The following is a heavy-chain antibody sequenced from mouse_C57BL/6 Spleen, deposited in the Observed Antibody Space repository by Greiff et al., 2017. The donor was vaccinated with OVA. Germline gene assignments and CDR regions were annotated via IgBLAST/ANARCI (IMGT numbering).Heavy chain of an antibody. D-gene: IGHD4-1*01. Sequence: QVQLQQPGAELVKPGASVKLSCKASGYTFTSYWMHWVKQRPGQGLAWIGMIHPNSGSTNYNEKFKSKATLTVDKSSSTAYMQLSSLTSEDSAVYYCARPTGAYYFDYWGQGTTLTVSS. CDR3: ARPTGAYYFDY. CDR1: GYTFTSYW. V-gene: IGHV1-64*01. CDR2: IHPNSGST. J-gene: IGHJ2*01.